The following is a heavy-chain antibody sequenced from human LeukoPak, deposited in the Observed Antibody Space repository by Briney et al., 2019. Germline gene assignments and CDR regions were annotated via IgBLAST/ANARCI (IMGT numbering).Heavy chain of an antibody. D-gene: IGHD6-13*01. CDR2: ISSSSSTI. J-gene: IGHJ5*02. V-gene: IGHV3-48*01. Sequence: GGSLRLSCAASGFTFSSYEMNWVRQAPGKGLEWVSYISSSSSTIYYADSVKGRFTISRDNAKNSLYLQMNSLRAEDTAVYYCARCIAAAGTSPARWFDPWGQGTLVTVSS. CDR3: ARCIAAAGTSPARWFDP. CDR1: GFTFSSYE.